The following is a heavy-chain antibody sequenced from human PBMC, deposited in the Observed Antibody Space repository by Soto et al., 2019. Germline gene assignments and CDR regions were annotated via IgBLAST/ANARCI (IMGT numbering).Heavy chain of an antibody. V-gene: IGHV1-18*01. D-gene: IGHD3-22*01. CDR3: ARQRALYYYDSSGYPTFDY. Sequence: GASVKVSCKASGYTFTSYGISWVRQAPGQGLEWMGWISAYNGNTNYAQKLQGRVTMTTDTSTSTAYMELRSLRSDDTAVYYCARQRALYYYDSSGYPTFDYCGQGTLVTVSS. CDR1: GYTFTSYG. CDR2: ISAYNGNT. J-gene: IGHJ4*02.